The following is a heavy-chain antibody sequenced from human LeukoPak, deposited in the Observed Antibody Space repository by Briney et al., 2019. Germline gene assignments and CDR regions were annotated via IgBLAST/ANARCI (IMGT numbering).Heavy chain of an antibody. J-gene: IGHJ4*02. V-gene: IGHV3-74*01. D-gene: IGHD2/OR15-2a*01. CDR1: GFTFSTYW. CDR2: INSAGSTT. Sequence: GGSLRLSCAASGFTFSTYWMHWVRQAPGKGLVWVSRINSAGSTTTYADSVKGRFTISRDNSKSTLYLQMSSLRAEDTAVYLCVKDLRSDFMGVLSRYLSYWGQGTLVTVSS. CDR3: VKDLRSDFMGVLSRYLSY.